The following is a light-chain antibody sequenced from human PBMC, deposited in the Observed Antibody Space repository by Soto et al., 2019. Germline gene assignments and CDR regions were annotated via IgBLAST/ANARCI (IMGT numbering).Light chain of an antibody. CDR2: EVT. CDR1: RRDVGAYNY. V-gene: IGLV2-14*01. CDR3: SSFTSRFTFV. Sequence: QSVLTQPASVSGSPGQSIAISCTGTRRDVGAYNYVSWYQQHPGKAPKLMISEVTNRPSGVSDRSSGSKSSNTASLTISGLQAEDEADYYCSSFTSRFTFVFGTGTKVTVL. J-gene: IGLJ1*01.